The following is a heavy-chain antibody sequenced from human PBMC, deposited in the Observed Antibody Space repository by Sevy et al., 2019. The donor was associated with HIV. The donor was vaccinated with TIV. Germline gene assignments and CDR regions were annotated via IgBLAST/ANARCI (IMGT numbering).Heavy chain of an antibody. D-gene: IGHD1-26*01. V-gene: IGHV1-2*02. CDR3: ARVMVGATPRKPLDP. J-gene: IGHJ5*02. CDR2: INPNSGGT. CDR1: GYTFTGYY. Sequence: ASVKVSCKASGYTFTGYYMHWVRQAPGQGLEWMGWINPNSGGTNYAQKFQGRVTMTRDTSISTAYMELSRLRSDDTAVHYCARVMVGATPRKPLDPWGQGTLVTVSS.